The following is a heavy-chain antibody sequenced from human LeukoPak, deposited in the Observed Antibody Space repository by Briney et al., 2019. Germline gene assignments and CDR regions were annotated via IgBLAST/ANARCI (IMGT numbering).Heavy chain of an antibody. CDR2: ISRSGAYI. D-gene: IGHD3-10*01. V-gene: IGHV3-21*01. CDR3: ARDTRGLFDY. CDR1: GFTFSNYT. J-gene: IGHJ4*02. Sequence: PGGSLRLSCAASGFTFSNYTMTWVRQAPGKGLEWVSSISRSGAYIYYADSVKGRFTISRDNAKHSLYLQMNSLRAEDTAVYYCARDTRGLFDYWGQGTLVTVSS.